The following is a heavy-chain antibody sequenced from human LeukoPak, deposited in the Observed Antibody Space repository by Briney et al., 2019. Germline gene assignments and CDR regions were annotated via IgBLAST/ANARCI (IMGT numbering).Heavy chain of an antibody. D-gene: IGHD7-27*01. CDR1: GGSNNSANDY. Sequence: NPSQTLSLTCTVSGGSNNSANDYWSWIRQPPGKGLEWIGYISYTGSTYYDPYLQSRITISVKTSKNQFSLKLSSETAAGTAVYYCSRYTGINWGYSFDYWGQGTLVTVSS. V-gene: IGHV4-30-4*01. CDR2: ISYTGST. J-gene: IGHJ4*02. CDR3: SRYTGINWGYSFDY.